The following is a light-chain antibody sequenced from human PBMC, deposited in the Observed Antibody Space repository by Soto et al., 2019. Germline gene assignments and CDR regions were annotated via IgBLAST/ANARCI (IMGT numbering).Light chain of an antibody. CDR1: EHVLYNSTNRNY. CDR2: WAY. J-gene: IGKJ4*01. Sequence: DIVVTKCPESLAVSVGERPTFNCTSIEHVLYNSTNRNYVNWYQQKPGQPPKLLIYWAYIRQSGVPDRYSDSGSGTDFTLNISILQAADVAVYYCQQYYNTPITFGGGTTVEI. CDR3: QQYYNTPIT. V-gene: IGKV4-1*01.